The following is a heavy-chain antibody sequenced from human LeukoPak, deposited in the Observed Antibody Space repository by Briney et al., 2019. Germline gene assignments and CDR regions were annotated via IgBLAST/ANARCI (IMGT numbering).Heavy chain of an antibody. CDR3: ARERSSSWYDY. D-gene: IGHD6-13*01. Sequence: SETLSLTCTVSGGSISSYYWSWIRQPPGKGLEWIGYIYYSGSTHYNPSLKSRVTISVDTSKNQFSLKLSSVTAADTAVYYCARERSSSWYDYWGQGTLVTVSS. CDR1: GGSISSYY. J-gene: IGHJ4*02. V-gene: IGHV4-59*01. CDR2: IYYSGST.